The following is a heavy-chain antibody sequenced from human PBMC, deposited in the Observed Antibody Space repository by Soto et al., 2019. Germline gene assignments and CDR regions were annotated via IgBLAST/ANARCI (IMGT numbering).Heavy chain of an antibody. D-gene: IGHD1-26*01. CDR2: FDPEDGET. Sequence: ASVKVSCKVSGYTLTELSMHWVRQAPGKGLEWMGGFDPEDGETIYAQKFQGRVTMTEDTSTDTAYMELSSLRSEDTAVYYCARVPVGATIVGVYYYYGMDVWGQGTTVTVSS. CDR1: GYTLTELS. V-gene: IGHV1-24*01. J-gene: IGHJ6*02. CDR3: ARVPVGATIVGVYYYYGMDV.